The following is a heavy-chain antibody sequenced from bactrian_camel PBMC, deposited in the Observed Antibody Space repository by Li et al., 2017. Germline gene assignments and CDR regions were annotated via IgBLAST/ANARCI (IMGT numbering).Heavy chain of an antibody. CDR1: GFIFSRNA. CDR2: IHADGDVT. V-gene: IGHV3S40*01. Sequence: VQLVESGGGLVQPGGSLRLSCEASGFIFSRNAMAWVRQAPGKGLEWVSAIHADGDVTFYADSVKGRFTISRDNAKNTLYLQMNSLKSDDTAMYFCAADSSSWYHYYRWGRGTQVTVS. J-gene: IGHJ4*01. CDR3: AADSSSWYHYYR. D-gene: IGHD6*01.